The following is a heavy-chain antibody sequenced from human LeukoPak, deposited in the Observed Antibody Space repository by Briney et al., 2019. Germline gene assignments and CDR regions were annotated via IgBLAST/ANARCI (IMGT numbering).Heavy chain of an antibody. V-gene: IGHV1-2*06. CDR3: ARDFDYYDSPTTDY. J-gene: IGHJ4*02. Sequence: GASVKVSCKASGYTFTGYYMRWVRQAPGQGLEWMGRINPNSGGTNYAQKFQGRVTMTRDTSISTAYMELSRLRSDDTAVYYCARDFDYYDSPTTDYWGQGTLVTVSS. D-gene: IGHD3-22*01. CDR2: INPNSGGT. CDR1: GYTFTGYY.